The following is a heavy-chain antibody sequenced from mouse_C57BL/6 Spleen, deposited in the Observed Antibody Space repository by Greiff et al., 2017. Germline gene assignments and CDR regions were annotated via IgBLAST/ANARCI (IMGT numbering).Heavy chain of an antibody. Sequence: QVQLQQSGAELVRPGTSVKMSCKASGYTFTNYWIGWAKQRPGHGLEWIGDIYPGGGYTNYNEKFKGKDTLTADKSSSTAYMQFSSRTSEDSAIFYCARRGGKGWYFDVWGTGTTVTVSS. CDR2: IYPGGGYT. V-gene: IGHV1-63*01. CDR1: GYTFTNYW. J-gene: IGHJ1*03. CDR3: ARRGGKGWYFDV. D-gene: IGHD1-1*02.